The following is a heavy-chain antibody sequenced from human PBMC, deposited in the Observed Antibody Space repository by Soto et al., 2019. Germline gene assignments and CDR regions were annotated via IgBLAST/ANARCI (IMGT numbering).Heavy chain of an antibody. CDR2: ISGSGGST. CDR1: GFTFSSYA. V-gene: IGHV3-23*01. CDR3: AKAPLSPYYDFWSGYYPTYYFDY. J-gene: IGHJ4*02. Sequence: HPGGSLRLSCAASGFTFSSYAMSWVRQAPGKGLEWVSAISGSGGSTYYADSVKGRFTISRDNSKNTLYLQMNSLRAEDTAVYYCAKAPLSPYYDFWSGYYPTYYFDYWGQGTLVTVSS. D-gene: IGHD3-3*01.